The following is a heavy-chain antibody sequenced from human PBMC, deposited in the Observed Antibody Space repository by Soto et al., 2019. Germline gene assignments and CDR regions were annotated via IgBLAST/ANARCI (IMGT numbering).Heavy chain of an antibody. CDR2: IYRGGST. V-gene: IGHV4-59*08. CDR1: SDSTSTHN. Sequence: SETLSLTCTVSSDSTSTHNWSWIRQTPEKGLEWIGYIYRGGSTGYNPSLQSRVTISVDTSKNQFSLKLSSVTAADTAVYYCARHVYYYGSGSPFDYWGQGTLVTVSS. CDR3: ARHVYYYGSGSPFDY. J-gene: IGHJ4*02. D-gene: IGHD3-10*01.